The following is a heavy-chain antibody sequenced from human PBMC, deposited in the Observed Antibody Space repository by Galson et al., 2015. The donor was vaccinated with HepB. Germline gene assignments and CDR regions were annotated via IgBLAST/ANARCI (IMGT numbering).Heavy chain of an antibody. D-gene: IGHD3-3*01. Sequence: SLRLSCAASGFTFSSYSMNWVRQAPGKGLEWVSYISSSSSTIYYADSVKGRFTISRDNAKNSLYLQMNSLRDEDTAVYYCARARTIPDGFLEWLLGPLDYWGQGTLVTVSS. CDR2: ISSSSSTI. J-gene: IGHJ4*02. V-gene: IGHV3-48*02. CDR1: GFTFSSYS. CDR3: ARARTIPDGFLEWLLGPLDY.